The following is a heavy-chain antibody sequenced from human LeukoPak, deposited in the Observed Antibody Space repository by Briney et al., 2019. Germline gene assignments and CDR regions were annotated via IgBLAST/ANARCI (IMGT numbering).Heavy chain of an antibody. D-gene: IGHD2-2*01. J-gene: IGHJ5*02. CDR3: AKGPGQLPPNWFDP. CDR1: GFTFSNSE. V-gene: IGHV3-23*01. Sequence: PGGSLRLSCVASGFTFSNSEMNWVRQAPGKGLEWVSYITTGGGTTYYADSVKGRFTISRDNSKNTLYLQMNSLRAEDTAVYYCAKGPGQLPPNWFDPWGQGTLVTVSS. CDR2: ITTGGGTT.